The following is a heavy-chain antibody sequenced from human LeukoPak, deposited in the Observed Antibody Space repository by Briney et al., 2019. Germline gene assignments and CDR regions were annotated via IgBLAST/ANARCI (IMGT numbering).Heavy chain of an antibody. V-gene: IGHV3-9*01. D-gene: IGHD1-26*01. J-gene: IGHJ4*02. CDR3: AKDISVGATPYYFDS. Sequence: PGGSLRLSCAASGFTFDDYAMHWVRLGPGKGLKRMSGITWNTDTIGYADSVMGRFTISRDNAKNSLYLQMNSLRAEDTALYYCAKDISVGATPYYFDSWGQGTLVTVSS. CDR1: GFTFDDYA. CDR2: ITWNTDTI.